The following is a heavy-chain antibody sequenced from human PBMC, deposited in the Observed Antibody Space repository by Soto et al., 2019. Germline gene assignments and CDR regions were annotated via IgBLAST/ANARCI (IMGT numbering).Heavy chain of an antibody. CDR3: AKDRDDIGMVDAFEI. CDR2: ISGRGVTT. V-gene: IGHV3-23*01. CDR1: GFTFTSDA. Sequence: ELQLLESGGDLVQPGGSLRLSCAASGFTFTSDAMTWVRQAPGKGLEYVSAISGRGVTTYYADSMRGRFTISRDNSKNTLYLQMDSRRAEDTAVYYCAKDRDDIGMVDAFEIWGQRTMVTVSS. D-gene: IGHD2-15*01. J-gene: IGHJ3*02.